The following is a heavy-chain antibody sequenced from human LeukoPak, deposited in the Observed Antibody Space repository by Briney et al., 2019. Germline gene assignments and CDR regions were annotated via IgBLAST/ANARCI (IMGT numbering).Heavy chain of an antibody. CDR3: AKALNGRYLFDY. Sequence: GGSLRLSCAASGLSLSNSGMSWIRQAPGKGLEWVSIISVSGAIYYADSVKGRFTISKDNSKNTLCVQMNSLRVEDTAIYCCAKALNGRYLFDYWGQGTLVTVSS. D-gene: IGHD6-19*01. V-gene: IGHV3-23*01. CDR2: ISVSGAI. J-gene: IGHJ4*02. CDR1: GLSLSNSG.